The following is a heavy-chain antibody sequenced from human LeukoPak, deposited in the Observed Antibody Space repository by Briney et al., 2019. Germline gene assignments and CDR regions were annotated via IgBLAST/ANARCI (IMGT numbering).Heavy chain of an antibody. CDR1: GFTFSSYS. CDR3: ARAMYSSSWYRHFDY. J-gene: IGHJ4*02. V-gene: IGHV3-21*01. D-gene: IGHD6-13*01. CDR2: ISSSSSYI. Sequence: GGSLRLSCAASGFTFSSYSMNWVRQAPGKGLEWVSSISSSSSYIYYADSVKGRLTISRDNAKNSLYLQMNSLRAEDTAVYYCARAMYSSSWYRHFDYWGQGTLVTVSS.